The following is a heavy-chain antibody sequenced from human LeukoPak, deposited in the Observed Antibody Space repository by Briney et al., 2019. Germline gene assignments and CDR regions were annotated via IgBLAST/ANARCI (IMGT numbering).Heavy chain of an antibody. D-gene: IGHD3-22*01. CDR2: IWSDGSTK. V-gene: IGHV3-33*06. CDR1: GFTFSSCG. CDR3: AKTRAMDSSGYYFDY. J-gene: IGHJ4*02. Sequence: GGSVRLSCAASGFTFSSCGMHWARQAPGKGLEWVAVIWSDGSTKYYADSVKGRFTISRDNSRNTLYMQMNSLRAEDTAVYYCAKTRAMDSSGYYFDYWGRGILVTVSS.